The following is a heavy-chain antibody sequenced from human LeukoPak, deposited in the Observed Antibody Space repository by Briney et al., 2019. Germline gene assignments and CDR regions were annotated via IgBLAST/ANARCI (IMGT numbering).Heavy chain of an antibody. CDR1: GGSISSYY. CDR2: IYYSGST. D-gene: IGHD3-3*01. J-gene: IGHJ4*02. Sequence: SETLSLTCTVSGGSISSYYWSWIRQPPGKGVEGIGYIYYSGSTNYNPSLKSRVIISVDTSKTQFSLKLSSVTAADTAVYYCARADFWSGYYNYFDYWGQGTLVTVSS. V-gene: IGHV4-59*01. CDR3: ARADFWSGYYNYFDY.